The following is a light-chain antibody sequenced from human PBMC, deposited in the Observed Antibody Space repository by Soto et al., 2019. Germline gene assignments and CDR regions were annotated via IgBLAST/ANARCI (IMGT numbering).Light chain of an antibody. Sequence: DIQMTQSPSSLSAFVGDRVTITCRANQSINYYLNWYQQQPGKAPRLLIHGASSLQSGVPSRFSGSRSVTAFTLTISSLQPEDIATYYCQQSYSTLLTFGGGTKVDIK. CDR1: QSINYY. CDR2: GAS. J-gene: IGKJ4*01. V-gene: IGKV1-39*01. CDR3: QQSYSTLLT.